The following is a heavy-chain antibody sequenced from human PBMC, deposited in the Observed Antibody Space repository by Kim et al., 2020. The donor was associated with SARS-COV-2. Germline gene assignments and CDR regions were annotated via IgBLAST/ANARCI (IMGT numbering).Heavy chain of an antibody. CDR2: SYYSGTT. CDR1: GGSISGSIYY. D-gene: IGHD1-26*01. J-gene: IGHJ6*02. CDR3: ARHQPIYSGSHMDL. Sequence: SETLSLTCSVSGGSISGSIYYWGWIRQPPEKGLEWIGSSYYSGTTYYNSSLKSRVTIYVDTSKNQFSLKLNSVTAADTAVYYCARHQPIYSGSHMDLWGQGTTVTVSS. V-gene: IGHV4-39*01.